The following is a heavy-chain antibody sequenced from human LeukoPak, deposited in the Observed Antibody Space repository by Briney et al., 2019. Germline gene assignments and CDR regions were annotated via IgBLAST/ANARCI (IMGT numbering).Heavy chain of an antibody. Sequence: PGGSLRLSCAASTVTTRDSWMHWVRQAPGKGLVWVSRITIDGSSTTYAESVRGRFTISRDSAKNTLYLQMNSLRVEDTAVYYCTRDRFYAMNAWGQGTTVTVSS. CDR2: ITIDGSST. CDR1: TVTTRDSW. V-gene: IGHV3-74*03. J-gene: IGHJ6*02. CDR3: TRDRFYAMNA.